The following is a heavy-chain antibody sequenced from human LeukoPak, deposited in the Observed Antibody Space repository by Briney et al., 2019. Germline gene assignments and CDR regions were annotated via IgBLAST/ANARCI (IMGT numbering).Heavy chain of an antibody. CDR2: IYYSGST. V-gene: IGHV4-59*01. Sequence: SETLSLTCTVSGGSISSYYWSWIRQPPGKGLEWVGYIYYSGSTNYNPSLKRPVTISVDTSKNQFSLKMSSVTAADHAVIFFAREIGERDGYSLGYWGQGTLVTVSS. CDR3: AREIGERDGYSLGY. J-gene: IGHJ4*02. CDR1: GGSISSYY. D-gene: IGHD5-24*01.